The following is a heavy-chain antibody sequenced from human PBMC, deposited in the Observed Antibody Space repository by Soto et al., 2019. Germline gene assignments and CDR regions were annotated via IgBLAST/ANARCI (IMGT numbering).Heavy chain of an antibody. Sequence: SETLSLTCTVSGGSISGNYWTWIRQPPGKGLEWIGYIYYSGSTNYNPSLKSRVTISIDTSKNQFSLKLSSVTAADTAVYYCARSHIVPRLFMYPYDYWGQGTLVTVSS. CDR2: IYYSGST. D-gene: IGHD6-6*01. CDR3: ARSHIVPRLFMYPYDY. V-gene: IGHV4-59*08. J-gene: IGHJ4*02. CDR1: GGSISGNY.